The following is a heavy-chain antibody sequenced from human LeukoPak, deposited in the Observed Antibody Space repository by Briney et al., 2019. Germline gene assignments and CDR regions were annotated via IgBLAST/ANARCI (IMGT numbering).Heavy chain of an antibody. J-gene: IGHJ4*02. Sequence: GGSLRLSCAASGFTFSGSAMHWVRQASGKGLEWVGRIRSKANSYATAYAASVKGRFTISRDDSKNTAYLQMNSLKTEDTAVYYCTIRGTVAATFYYWGQGTLVTVSS. CDR3: TIRGTVAATFYY. V-gene: IGHV3-73*01. CDR1: GFTFSGSA. D-gene: IGHD2-15*01. CDR2: IRSKANSYAT.